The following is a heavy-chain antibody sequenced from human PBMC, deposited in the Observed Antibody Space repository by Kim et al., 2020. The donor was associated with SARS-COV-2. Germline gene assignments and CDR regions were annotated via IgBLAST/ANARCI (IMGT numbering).Heavy chain of an antibody. J-gene: IGHJ4*02. Sequence: DSVKGRFTSSRDNAKNSLYLQMNSLRAEDTALYYCVKDMGVTVASSDFNYWGQGTLVTVSS. V-gene: IGHV3-9*01. D-gene: IGHD2-15*01. CDR3: VKDMGVTVASSDFNY.